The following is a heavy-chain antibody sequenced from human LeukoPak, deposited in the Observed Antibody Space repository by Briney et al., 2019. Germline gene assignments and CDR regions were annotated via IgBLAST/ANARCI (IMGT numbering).Heavy chain of an antibody. Sequence: PGGSLRLSCAASGFTFSSYEMNWVRQAPGKGLEWVSYISSSGSTIYYADSVKGRFTISRDNAKKPLYLQMNSLRAEDTAVYYCARAGYCSSTSCPSHYYYGMDVWGKGTTVTVSS. V-gene: IGHV3-48*03. CDR3: ARAGYCSSTSCPSHYYYGMDV. J-gene: IGHJ6*04. CDR1: GFTFSSYE. D-gene: IGHD2-2*01. CDR2: ISSSGSTI.